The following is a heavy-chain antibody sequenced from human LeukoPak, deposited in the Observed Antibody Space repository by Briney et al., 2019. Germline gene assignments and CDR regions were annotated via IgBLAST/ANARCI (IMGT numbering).Heavy chain of an antibody. D-gene: IGHD3-22*01. V-gene: IGHV3-33*01. CDR2: IWYDGSNK. Sequence: QPGWSLRLYCATSGFTFSRYGMHWVRQAPGKGLEWVAVIWYDGSNKYYADSVKGRFTISRDNSKNTLYLQMNSLRAEDTAVYYCARLRWDSSGYYPGLVADYWGQGALVTVSS. CDR1: GFTFSRYG. CDR3: ARLRWDSSGYYPGLVADY. J-gene: IGHJ4*02.